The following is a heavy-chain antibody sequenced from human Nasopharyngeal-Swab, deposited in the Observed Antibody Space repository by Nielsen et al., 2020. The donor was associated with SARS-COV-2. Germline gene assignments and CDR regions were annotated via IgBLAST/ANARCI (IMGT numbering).Heavy chain of an antibody. V-gene: IGHV3-23*01. CDR1: GFTFNIYA. CDR3: AKDDVVRGDAFDI. D-gene: IGHD3-10*01. CDR2: TSASGGST. Sequence: GESLKISCIASGFTFNIYAMAWVRRTPGRGLQWVSGTSASGGSTYYTDSVKGRFAVSRDNSRNTLYLQMHSLRVEDTALYYCAKDDVVRGDAFDIWAQGTMVTVSS. J-gene: IGHJ3*02.